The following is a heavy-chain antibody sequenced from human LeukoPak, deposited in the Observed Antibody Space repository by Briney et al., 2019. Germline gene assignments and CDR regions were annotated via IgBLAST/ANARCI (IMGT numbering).Heavy chain of an antibody. CDR2: IYYSGST. D-gene: IGHD6-19*01. J-gene: IGHJ4*02. CDR3: ARLGGRGQQWLVLRDVY. CDR1: GGSISSYY. V-gene: IGHV4-39*01. Sequence: SETLSLTCTVSGGSISSYYWGWIRQPPGKGLEWIGSIYYSGSTYYNPSLKSRVTISVDTSKNQFSLKLSSVTAADTAVYYCARLGGRGQQWLVLRDVYWGQGTLVTVSS.